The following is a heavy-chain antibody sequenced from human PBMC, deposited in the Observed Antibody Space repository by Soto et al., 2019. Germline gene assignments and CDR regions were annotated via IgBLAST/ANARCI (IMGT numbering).Heavy chain of an antibody. Sequence: QLQQSGPGLVKPSQTLALTCAISGDSISSQTTAWNWIRQSPSRGLEWLGRTYYTSRWNNDYEVSVMNRITISPDTSTNRVSLQLSSVTPEDTAVYFCAGGPSLTGSFFDSWGQGTLVTVSS. CDR1: GDSISSQTTA. J-gene: IGHJ4*02. CDR3: AGGPSLTGSFFDS. CDR2: TYYTSRWNN. D-gene: IGHD3-9*01. V-gene: IGHV6-1*01.